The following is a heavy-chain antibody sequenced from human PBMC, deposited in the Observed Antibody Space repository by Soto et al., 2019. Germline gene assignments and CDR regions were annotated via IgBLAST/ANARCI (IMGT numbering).Heavy chain of an antibody. CDR1: GFVFSNYG. J-gene: IGHJ6*02. CDR3: AKYVLRVLGREGWDGMDV. Sequence: QEQLVESGGGVVQPGRSLRLSCAASGFVFSNYGMNWVRQAPGKGLEWVASIPYDGSNEYYADSVKGRFTISRDDSKNTLYLQMSSLRTEDTALDYCAKYVLRVLGREGWDGMDVWGQGTAVTVSS. V-gene: IGHV3-30*18. CDR2: IPYDGSNE. D-gene: IGHD3-10*01.